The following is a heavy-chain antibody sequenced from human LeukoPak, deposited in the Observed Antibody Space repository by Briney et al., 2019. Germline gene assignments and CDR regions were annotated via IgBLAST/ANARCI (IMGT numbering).Heavy chain of an antibody. D-gene: IGHD3-3*01. Sequence: ASVKVSRKASGYTFTGYCIHWVRQAPGQGLEWMGWINPNSGGTTYAQKFQGRVTMTRDTSISTAYMDLSRLTSDDTAVYYCARNIRSYDFWSGPINWFDPWGQGTLVTVSS. CDR3: ARNIRSYDFWSGPINWFDP. V-gene: IGHV1-2*02. J-gene: IGHJ5*02. CDR1: GYTFTGYC. CDR2: INPNSGGT.